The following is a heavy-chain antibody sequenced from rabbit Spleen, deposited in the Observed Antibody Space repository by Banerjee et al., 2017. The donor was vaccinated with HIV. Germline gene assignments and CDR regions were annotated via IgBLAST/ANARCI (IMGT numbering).Heavy chain of an antibody. J-gene: IGHJ4*01. D-gene: IGHD1-1*01. V-gene: IGHV1S7*01. CDR3: ASGYSDVYFSL. CDR1: GFTLSSYY. CDR2: IDPVFGIT. Sequence: QLKESGGGLVQPGGSLKLSCKASGFTLSSYYMNWVRQAPGKGLEWIGYIDPVFGITYYANWVNGRFSISRENAQNTVFLQMTSLTAADTATYFCASGYSDVYFSLWGPGTLVTVS.